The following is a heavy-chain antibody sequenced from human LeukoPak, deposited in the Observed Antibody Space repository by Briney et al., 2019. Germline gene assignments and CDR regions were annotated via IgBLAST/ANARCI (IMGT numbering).Heavy chain of an antibody. CDR1: GYTFTSYD. J-gene: IGHJ6*03. V-gene: IGHV1-8*01. CDR2: INPKRGNT. CDR3: AREIVADDYHYYMHV. D-gene: IGHD3-16*02. Sequence: ASVKVSCKSSGYTFTSYDINGVRQATGQGLEWGGWINPKRGNTVYAQKFQGRDTMTRNTSISTAHMELSSRRSEDTPVYYCAREIVADDYHYYMHVWGKGTTVTISS.